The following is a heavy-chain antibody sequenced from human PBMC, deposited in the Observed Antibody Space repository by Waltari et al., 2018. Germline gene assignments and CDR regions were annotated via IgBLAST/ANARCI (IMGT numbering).Heavy chain of an antibody. CDR2: INPDRGGT. Sequence: QVQLVQSGAEVKKSGASVKVSCKASGYTFTDFFIHWVRQAPGQGLEWMGRINPDRGGTSYAQGFQGRVTMTGDTSITTAYLELTGLSSDDTAIYYCARSGGGTTTFGVAEWGQGSLVTVSS. CDR1: GYTFTDFF. J-gene: IGHJ4*02. V-gene: IGHV1-2*06. D-gene: IGHD3-3*01. CDR3: ARSGGGTTTFGVAE.